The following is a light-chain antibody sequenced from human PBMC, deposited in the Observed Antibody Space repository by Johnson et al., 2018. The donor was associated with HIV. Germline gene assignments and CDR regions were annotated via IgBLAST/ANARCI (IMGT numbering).Light chain of an antibody. CDR3: GTWDTSLGAQYV. CDR1: SSNIGNNY. V-gene: IGLV1-51*02. J-gene: IGLJ1*01. Sequence: QSVLTQPPSVSAAPGQKVTISCSGSSSNIGNNYVSWYQQLPGTAPKLLIYENNKRPSGIPDLFSGSKSGTSATLGITGLQTGDEADYYCGTWDTSLGAQYVFGTGTKVSVL. CDR2: ENN.